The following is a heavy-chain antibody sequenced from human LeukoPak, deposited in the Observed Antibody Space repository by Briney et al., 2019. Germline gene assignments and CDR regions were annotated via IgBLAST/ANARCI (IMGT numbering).Heavy chain of an antibody. Sequence: SETLPLTCTVSGGSISSYYWSWIRQPAGKGLEWIGRIYTSGSTNYNPSLKSRVTMSVDTSKNQFSLKLSSVTAADTAVYYCATTYYYGSGSYRYYFDYWGQGTLVTVSS. J-gene: IGHJ4*02. V-gene: IGHV4-4*07. CDR2: IYTSGST. CDR1: GGSISSYY. CDR3: ATTYYYGSGSYRYYFDY. D-gene: IGHD3-10*01.